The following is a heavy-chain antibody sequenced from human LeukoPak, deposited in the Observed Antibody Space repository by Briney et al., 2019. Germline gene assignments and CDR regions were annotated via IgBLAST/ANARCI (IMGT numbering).Heavy chain of an antibody. CDR2: IFYSGST. CDR3: ARFTTVVPAFWYFDL. D-gene: IGHD4-23*01. CDR1: GASISNYY. J-gene: IGHJ2*01. Sequence: PETLSLTCTVSGASISNYYWSWIRQPPGKGLEWIGYIFYSGSTSYNPSLKSRVTISLATSKNQFSLQLRSVTAADTAVYYCARFTTVVPAFWYFDLWGRGTLVTVSS. V-gene: IGHV4-59*08.